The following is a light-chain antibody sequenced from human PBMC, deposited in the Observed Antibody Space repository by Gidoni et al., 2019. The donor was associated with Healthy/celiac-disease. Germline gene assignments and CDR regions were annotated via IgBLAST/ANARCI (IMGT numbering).Light chain of an antibody. CDR3: QQYGSSPPET. CDR2: GAS. CDR1: QSVSSSY. J-gene: IGKJ1*01. V-gene: IGKV3-20*01. Sequence: IVMTQSTGTLSLSPVERATLSCRASQSVSSSYLACYQQNPRQAPRLLISGASSRATGIPDRFSGSGSGTDFTLTISRLEPEDFAVYYCQQYGSSPPETFGQGTKVEIK.